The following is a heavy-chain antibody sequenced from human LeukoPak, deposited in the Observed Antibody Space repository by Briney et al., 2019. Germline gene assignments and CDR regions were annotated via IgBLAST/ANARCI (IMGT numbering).Heavy chain of an antibody. CDR1: GFAFSTFG. CDR2: IRYDGSNK. J-gene: IGHJ4*02. Sequence: GVSLRLSCAASGFAFSTFGMHWVRQAPGKGLEWVAFIRYDGSNKQYADAVTGRFTISRDNSKNTLYLQMNSLRPEDTAVYYCAKRRGEDYFDYWGQGTLVTVSS. V-gene: IGHV3-30*02. D-gene: IGHD2-21*01. CDR3: AKRRGEDYFDY.